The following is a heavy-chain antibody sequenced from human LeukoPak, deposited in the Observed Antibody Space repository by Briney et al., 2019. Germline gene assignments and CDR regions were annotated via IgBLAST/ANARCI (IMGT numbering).Heavy chain of an antibody. CDR3: ARVYGDYLFDY. J-gene: IGHJ4*02. D-gene: IGHD4-17*01. Sequence: SETLSLTCAVSGGSISSGGYYWSWIRQHPGKGLEWIGYIYYSGSTYYNPSLKSRVTISVDASKNQFSLKLSSVTAADTAVYYCARVYGDYLFDYWGQGTLVTVSS. CDR1: GGSISSGGYY. V-gene: IGHV4-31*11. CDR2: IYYSGST.